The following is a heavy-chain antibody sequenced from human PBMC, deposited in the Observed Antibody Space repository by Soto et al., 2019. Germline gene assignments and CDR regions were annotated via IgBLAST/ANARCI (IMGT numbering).Heavy chain of an antibody. V-gene: IGHV4-39*01. CDR2: IYYSGSA. J-gene: IGHJ4*02. D-gene: IGHD6-13*01. CDR3: ARHHWKRAYSSSWPFDY. CDR1: GGSISSSSYY. Sequence: PSETLSLTCTVSGGSISSSSYYWGWIRQPPGKGLEWIGSIYYSGSAYYNPSLKSRVTISVDTSKNQFSLKLSSVTAADTAVYYCARHHWKRAYSSSWPFDYWGQGTLVTVSS.